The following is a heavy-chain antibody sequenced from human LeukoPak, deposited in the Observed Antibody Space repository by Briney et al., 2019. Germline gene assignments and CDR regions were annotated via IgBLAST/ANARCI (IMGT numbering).Heavy chain of an antibody. CDR1: GYTFTSYG. D-gene: IGHD3-22*01. CDR3: ATAGYDSSGYPNWFDP. Sequence: GASVKVSCKASGYTFTSYGISWVRQAPGQGLEWMGWISAYNGNTNYAQKLQGRVTMTEDTSTDTAYMELSSLRSEDTAVYYCATAGYDSSGYPNWFDPWGQGTLVTVSS. J-gene: IGHJ5*02. CDR2: ISAYNGNT. V-gene: IGHV1-18*01.